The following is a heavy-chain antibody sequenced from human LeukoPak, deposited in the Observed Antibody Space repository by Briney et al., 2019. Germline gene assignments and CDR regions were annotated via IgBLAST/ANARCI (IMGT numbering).Heavy chain of an antibody. CDR2: ISSSSYI. Sequence: GGSLRLSCAASGFTFSSYSMNWVRQAPGKGLEWVSSISSSSYIYYADSVKGRFTISRDNAKNSLYLQMNSLRAEDTAVYYCARRSGIAVAGAFDYWGRGTLVTVSS. J-gene: IGHJ4*02. CDR3: ARRSGIAVAGAFDY. V-gene: IGHV3-21*01. D-gene: IGHD6-19*01. CDR1: GFTFSSYS.